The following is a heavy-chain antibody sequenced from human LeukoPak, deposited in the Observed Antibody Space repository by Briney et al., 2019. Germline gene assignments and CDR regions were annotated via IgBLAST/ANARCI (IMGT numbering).Heavy chain of an antibody. CDR2: ISWNSGSR. CDR3: AKGGGQWLVESYFDY. D-gene: IGHD6-19*01. J-gene: IGHJ4*02. V-gene: IGHV3-9*01. Sequence: SLRLSCAASGFTFDNYAMHWVRQAPGKGLEWVSGISWNSGSRGYADSVKGRFTISRDNAKNSLYLQMNSLRAEDTALYYCAKGGGQWLVESYFDYWGQGTLVTVSS. CDR1: GFTFDNYA.